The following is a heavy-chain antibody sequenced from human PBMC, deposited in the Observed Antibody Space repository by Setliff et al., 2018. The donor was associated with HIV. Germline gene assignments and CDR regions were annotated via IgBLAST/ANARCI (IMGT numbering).Heavy chain of an antibody. CDR3: ARDNRGTRRSGSFNDY. J-gene: IGHJ4*02. Sequence: SETLSLTCAVYGGSFSGSYWSWIRQPPGKGLEWIGEINHSGSTNYNPSLKSRVTISVDTSKNQVSLRLASVTPADTAVYYCARDNRGTRRSGSFNDYWGRGMQVTVSS. V-gene: IGHV4-34*01. D-gene: IGHD3-10*01. CDR2: INHSGST. CDR1: GGSFSGSY.